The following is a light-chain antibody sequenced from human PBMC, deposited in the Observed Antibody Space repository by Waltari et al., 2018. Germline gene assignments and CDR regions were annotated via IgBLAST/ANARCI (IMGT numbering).Light chain of an antibody. J-gene: IGKJ4*01. Sequence: DIQMTQSPSSLSASVGDTVTITCRASQNINRNLLLYQQKPGKAPKPLIYAASSLQSGVPSRFSASGSGTDFTLTISSLQPEDFASYHCQQSYNTPLTFGGGTRVYIK. CDR1: QNINRN. CDR2: AAS. CDR3: QQSYNTPLT. V-gene: IGKV1-39*01.